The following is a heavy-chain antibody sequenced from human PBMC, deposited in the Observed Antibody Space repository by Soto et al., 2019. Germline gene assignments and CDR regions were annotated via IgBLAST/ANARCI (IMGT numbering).Heavy chain of an antibody. J-gene: IGHJ5*02. CDR3: VRDGTKTLRDWFDP. V-gene: IGHV4-4*07. Sequence: LSETLSLTCTVSGASISGFYWSWIRKSAGKGLEWIGRIYATGTTDYNPSLKSRVMMSVDTSKKQFSLKLRSVTAADTAVYYCVRDGTKTLRDWFDPWGQGISVTVSS. D-gene: IGHD1-1*01. CDR1: GASISGFY. CDR2: IYATGTT.